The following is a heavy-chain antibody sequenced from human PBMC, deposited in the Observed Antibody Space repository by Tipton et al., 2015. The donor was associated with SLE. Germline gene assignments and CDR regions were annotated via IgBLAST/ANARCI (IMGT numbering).Heavy chain of an antibody. D-gene: IGHD6-19*01. J-gene: IGHJ4*02. CDR1: GYTFISYG. Sequence: QLVQSGAEVKKPGASVKVSCRTSGYTFISYGISWVRQAPGQGLEWMGWISAYNGNTNYAQKFQGRVTMTTDASTNTAYMDLRSLRSDDTAVYYCARDLGAGPFDYWGQGTLVTVSS. V-gene: IGHV1-18*01. CDR3: ARDLGAGPFDY. CDR2: ISAYNGNT.